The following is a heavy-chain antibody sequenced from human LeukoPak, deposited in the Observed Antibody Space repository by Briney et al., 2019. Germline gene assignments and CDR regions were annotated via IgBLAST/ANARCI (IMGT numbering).Heavy chain of an antibody. CDR3: ARDLEWEPSYYFDY. CDR1: GYTFTGYY. D-gene: IGHD1-26*01. V-gene: IGHV1-2*02. CDR2: INPNSGGT. J-gene: IGHJ4*02. Sequence: ASVKVSCKASGYTFTGYYMHWVRQAPGQGLEWMGWINPNSGGTNYAQKFQGRVTMTRDTSISTAYMELSRLRSDDTAVYYCARDLEWEPSYYFDYWGQGTLVTVFS.